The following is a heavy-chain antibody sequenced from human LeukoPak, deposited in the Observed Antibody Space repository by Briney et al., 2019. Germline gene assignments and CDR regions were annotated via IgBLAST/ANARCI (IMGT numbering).Heavy chain of an antibody. CDR3: ARAHGDPITHYYYGMDV. CDR1: GGSISSYY. J-gene: IGHJ6*02. CDR2: IYYSGST. V-gene: IGHV4-59*01. Sequence: SETLSLTCTVSGGSISSYYWSWIRQPPGKGLERIGYIYYSGSTNYNPSLKSRVTISVDTSKNQFSLKLSSVTAADTAVYYCARAHGDPITHYYYGMDVWGQGTTVTVSS. D-gene: IGHD4-17*01.